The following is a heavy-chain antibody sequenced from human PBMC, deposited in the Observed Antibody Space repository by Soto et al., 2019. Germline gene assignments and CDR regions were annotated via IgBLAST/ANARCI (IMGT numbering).Heavy chain of an antibody. CDR1: GFTFISYS. V-gene: IGHV3-21*01. Sequence: PGGSLRLSCAASGFTFISYSMNWVRQAPGKGLEWVSSISSSSSYIYYADSVKGRFTISRDNAKNSLYLQMNSLRAEDTAVYYCARDPVVLMVYAVPNYYYYYGMDVWGQGTTVTVSS. J-gene: IGHJ6*02. CDR2: ISSSSSYI. CDR3: ARDPVVLMVYAVPNYYYYYGMDV. D-gene: IGHD2-8*01.